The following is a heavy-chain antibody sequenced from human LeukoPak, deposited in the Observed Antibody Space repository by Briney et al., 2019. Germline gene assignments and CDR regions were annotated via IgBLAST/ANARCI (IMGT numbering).Heavy chain of an antibody. J-gene: IGHJ6*03. CDR1: GYTFTGYY. V-gene: IGHV1-2*02. CDR3: ARSPGDSSGWYSHYYYYYVDV. D-gene: IGHD6-19*01. CDR2: INPNSGGT. Sequence: ASVKVSCKASGYTFTGYYMHWVRQAPGQGLEWMGWINPNSGGTNYAQKFQGRVTMTRDTSISTAYMELSRLRSDDTSVYYCARSPGDSSGWYSHYYYYYVDVWGKGTTVTVSS.